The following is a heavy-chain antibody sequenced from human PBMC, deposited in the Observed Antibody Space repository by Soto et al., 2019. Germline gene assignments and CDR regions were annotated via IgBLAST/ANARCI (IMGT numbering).Heavy chain of an antibody. Sequence: ASVKVSCKASEYTFTTHYIHWMRQAPGQGLEWVGVINPTTGNTIYAQILQGRVTTTTDASTSTVYMELSSLRSEDTAVFYCAADVRHGSVYEGIDRWGQGTLVTVSS. D-gene: IGHD5-12*01. CDR3: AADVRHGSVYEGIDR. CDR2: INPTTGNT. V-gene: IGHV1-46*04. J-gene: IGHJ5*02. CDR1: EYTFTTHY.